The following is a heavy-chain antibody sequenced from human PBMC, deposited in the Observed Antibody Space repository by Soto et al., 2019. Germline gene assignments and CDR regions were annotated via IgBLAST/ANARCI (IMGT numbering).Heavy chain of an antibody. CDR1: GGSISSGGYY. D-gene: IGHD1-20*01. Sequence: PSETLSLTCTVSGGSISSGGYYWSWIRQHPGKGLEWIGYIYYSGSTYYNPSLKSRVTISVDTSKNQFSLKLSSVTAADTAVYYCARSSAYQIKTGITDAFDIWGQGTMVTVSS. CDR2: IYYSGST. J-gene: IGHJ3*02. V-gene: IGHV4-31*03. CDR3: ARSSAYQIKTGITDAFDI.